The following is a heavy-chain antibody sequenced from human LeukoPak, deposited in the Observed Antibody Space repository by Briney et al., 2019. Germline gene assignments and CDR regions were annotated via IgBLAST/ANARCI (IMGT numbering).Heavy chain of an antibody. CDR3: ARGPYYYDSSGYLDWFDP. D-gene: IGHD3-22*01. V-gene: IGHV4-34*01. J-gene: IGHJ5*02. Sequence: PSETPSLTCAVYGGSFSGYYWSWIRQPPGKGLEWIGEINHSGSTNYNPSLKSRVTISVNTSKNQFSLKLSSVTAADTAVYYCARGPYYYDSSGYLDWFDPWGQGTLVTVSS. CDR1: GGSFSGYY. CDR2: INHSGST.